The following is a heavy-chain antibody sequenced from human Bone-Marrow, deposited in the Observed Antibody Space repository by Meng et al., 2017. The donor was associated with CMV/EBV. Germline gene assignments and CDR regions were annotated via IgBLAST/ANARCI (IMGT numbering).Heavy chain of an antibody. CDR2: TYYRSKWYN. D-gene: IGHD3-22*01. V-gene: IGHV6-1*01. Sequence: SQTLSLTCAVSGDSVSSNNATWNWIRQSPSRGLEWLGRTYYRSKWYNDYAVSVKSRITINPDTSKNQFSLQLNSVTPEDTAVYYCARDRDYYDSSGYYYYGMDVWGQGTTVTVSS. J-gene: IGHJ6*02. CDR3: ARDRDYYDSSGYYYYGMDV. CDR1: GDSVSSNNAT.